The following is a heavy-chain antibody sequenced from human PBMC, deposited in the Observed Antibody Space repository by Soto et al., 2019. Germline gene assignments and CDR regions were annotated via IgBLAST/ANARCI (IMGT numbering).Heavy chain of an antibody. D-gene: IGHD3-3*01. CDR3: ARDSEFGVVINYYYYYGMDV. CDR1: GFTFSSYS. CDR2: ISSSSSYI. V-gene: IGHV3-21*01. J-gene: IGHJ6*02. Sequence: PGGSLRLSCAASGFTFSSYSMNWVRQAPGKGLEWVSSISSSSSYIYYADSVKGRFTISRDNAKNSLYLQMNSLRAEDTAVYYCARDSEFGVVINYYYYYGMDVWGQGPTVPVSS.